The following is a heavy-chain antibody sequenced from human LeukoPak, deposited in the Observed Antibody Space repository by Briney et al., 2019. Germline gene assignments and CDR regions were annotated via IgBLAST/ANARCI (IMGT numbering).Heavy chain of an antibody. Sequence: LSGGSLRLSCAASGFTFSSYAMSWVRQAPGKGLEWVSAISGSGGSTYYADSVKGRFTISRDNSKNTLYLQMNSLRAEDTAVYYCAKLKGLSPVAAAGNYFDYWGQGTLVTVSS. CDR3: AKLKGLSPVAAAGNYFDY. CDR2: ISGSGGST. V-gene: IGHV3-23*01. D-gene: IGHD6-13*01. J-gene: IGHJ4*02. CDR1: GFTFSSYA.